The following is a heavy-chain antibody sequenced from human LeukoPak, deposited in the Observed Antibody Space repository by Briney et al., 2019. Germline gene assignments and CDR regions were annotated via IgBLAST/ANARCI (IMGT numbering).Heavy chain of an antibody. J-gene: IGHJ4*02. CDR1: GFTVSSNY. V-gene: IGHV3-23*01. CDR3: AKTGPDSGWARYYFDY. D-gene: IGHD6-19*01. Sequence: GGSLRLSCAASGFTVSSNYMSWVRQAPGKGLEWVSAISDSGGSTYYADSVKGRFTISRDNSRNTLYLQMNSLRAEDTAVYYCAKTGPDSGWARYYFDYWGQGTLVTVSS. CDR2: ISDSGGST.